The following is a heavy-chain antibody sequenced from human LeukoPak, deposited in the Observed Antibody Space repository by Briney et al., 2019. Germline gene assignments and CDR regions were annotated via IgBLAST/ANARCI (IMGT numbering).Heavy chain of an antibody. Sequence: GGSLRLSCTASGFTFSSYAMSWVRQAPGKGLDWVSAITGSGDSTYYADSVKGRFTISRDNFKNTLYPQMNNLRAEDTALYYCAKDRVPRYSGYGLSDDWGQGTLATVSA. J-gene: IGHJ4*02. V-gene: IGHV3-23*01. CDR2: ITGSGDST. D-gene: IGHD5-12*01. CDR3: AKDRVPRYSGYGLSDD. CDR1: GFTFSSYA.